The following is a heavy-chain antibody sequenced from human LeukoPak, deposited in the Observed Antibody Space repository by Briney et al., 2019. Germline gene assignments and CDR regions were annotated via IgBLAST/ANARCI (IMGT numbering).Heavy chain of an antibody. CDR1: GGSISSYY. D-gene: IGHD6-19*01. CDR2: IYTSGST. J-gene: IGHJ5*02. V-gene: IGHV4-4*07. CDR3: ARGRGFGGGSSGWYNNWFDP. Sequence: SETLSLTCTVSGGSISSYYWSWIRQPAGKGLEWIGRIYTSGSTIYNPSLKSRVTMSVDTSKNQFSLKLSSVTAADTAVYYCARGRGFGGGSSGWYNNWFDPWGQGTLVTVSS.